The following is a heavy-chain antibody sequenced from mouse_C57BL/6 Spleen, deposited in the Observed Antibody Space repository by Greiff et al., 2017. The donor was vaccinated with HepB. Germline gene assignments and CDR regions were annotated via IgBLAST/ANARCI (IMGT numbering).Heavy chain of an antibody. J-gene: IGHJ1*03. CDR2: ISDGGSYT. Sequence: EVQGVESGGGLVKPGGSLKLSCAASGFTFSSYAMSWVRQTPEKRLEWVATISDGGSYTYYPDNVKGRFTISRDNAKNNLYLQMSHLKSEDTAMYYCARDQRDYYGSRGYFDVWGTGTTVTVSS. D-gene: IGHD1-1*01. CDR1: GFTFSSYA. V-gene: IGHV5-4*01. CDR3: ARDQRDYYGSRGYFDV.